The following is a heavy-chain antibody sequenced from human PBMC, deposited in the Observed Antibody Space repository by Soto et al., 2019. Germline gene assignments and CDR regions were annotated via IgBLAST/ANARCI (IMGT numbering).Heavy chain of an antibody. V-gene: IGHV4-39*01. CDR1: GGSISSSSYY. Sequence: PSETLSLTCTVSGGSISSSSYYWGWIRQPPGKGLEWIGSIYYSGSTYYNPSLKSRVTISVDTSKNQFSLKLSSVTAADTAVYYCARGIYDFWSGLGGMDVWGQGTTVTGSS. J-gene: IGHJ6*02. CDR3: ARGIYDFWSGLGGMDV. D-gene: IGHD3-3*01. CDR2: IYYSGST.